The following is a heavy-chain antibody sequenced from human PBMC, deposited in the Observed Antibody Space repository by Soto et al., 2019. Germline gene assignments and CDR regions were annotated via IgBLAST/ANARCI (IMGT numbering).Heavy chain of an antibody. V-gene: IGHV4-34*01. CDR3: STTAYDTNGYYRFDP. D-gene: IGHD3-22*01. CDR2: INHSGRV. Sequence: XETLSLTFAVYGGSFSGHSGTGIRQSPGKGLEWIGDINHSGRVNYSPSLKSRVTISLDTSKNQFSLTLSAVTAADTAMYYCSTTAYDTNGYYRFDPWGQGTLVTVSS. J-gene: IGHJ5*01. CDR1: GGSFSGHS.